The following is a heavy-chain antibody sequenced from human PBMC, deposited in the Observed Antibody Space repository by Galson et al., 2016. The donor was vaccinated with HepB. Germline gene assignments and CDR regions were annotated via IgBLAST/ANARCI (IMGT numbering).Heavy chain of an antibody. D-gene: IGHD2-15*01. CDR2: IIPIFGTS. CDR3: AREFGGYCGGGSCYFQNAFDF. J-gene: IGHJ3*01. V-gene: IGHV1-69*01. Sequence: VSCKASGGTFRSDAINWVRQAPGQGLEWMGGIIPIFGTSNYPQKFQGRLTITADESTSTGYMELSSLTSEDTAVYYCAREFGGYCGGGSCYFQNAFDFWGQGTRLTVSS. CDR1: GGTFRSDA.